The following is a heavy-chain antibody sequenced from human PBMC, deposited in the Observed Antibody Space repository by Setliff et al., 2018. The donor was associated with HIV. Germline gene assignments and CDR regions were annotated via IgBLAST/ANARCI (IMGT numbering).Heavy chain of an antibody. D-gene: IGHD4-4*01. Sequence: GGSLRLSCAASGFTFNSYGMHWVRQAPGKGLEWVAVMSTGGGIKICADSVKGRFTISRDNSKNTLYLQMNSLRAEDTAVYYCVRDITTCWDVWGQGTTVTVSS. V-gene: IGHV3-33*01. J-gene: IGHJ6*02. CDR2: MSTGGGIK. CDR3: VRDITTCWDV. CDR1: GFTFNSYG.